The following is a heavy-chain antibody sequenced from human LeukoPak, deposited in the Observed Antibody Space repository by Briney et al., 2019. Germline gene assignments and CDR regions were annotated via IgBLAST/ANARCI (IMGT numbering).Heavy chain of an antibody. D-gene: IGHD2-2*01. CDR2: IYHSRRT. CDR3: ARGRSLGYCSSTSCSGYYYYMDV. J-gene: IGHJ6*03. V-gene: IGHV4-38-2*02. Sequence: SETLSLTCTVSGYSISSGYYWGWIRQPPGKGLEWIGSIYHSRRTYYNPSLKSRVTISVDTSKNQFSLKLSSVTAADTAVYYCARGRSLGYCSSTSCSGYYYYMDVWGKGTTVTVSS. CDR1: GYSISSGYY.